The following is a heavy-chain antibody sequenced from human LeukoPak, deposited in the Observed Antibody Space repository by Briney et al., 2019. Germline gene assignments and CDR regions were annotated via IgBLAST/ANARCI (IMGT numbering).Heavy chain of an antibody. CDR2: ISAYNGNT. CDR3: AREWGYCSGGSCPALGWFDP. CDR1: GYTFTSYG. D-gene: IGHD2-15*01. V-gene: IGHV1-18*01. J-gene: IGHJ5*02. Sequence: ASVKVSCKASGYTFTSYGISWVRQAPGQGLEWMGWISAYNGNTNYAQKLQGRVTMTTDTSTSTAYMELRSLRSDDTAVYYCAREWGYCSGGSCPALGWFDPWGQGTLVTVSS.